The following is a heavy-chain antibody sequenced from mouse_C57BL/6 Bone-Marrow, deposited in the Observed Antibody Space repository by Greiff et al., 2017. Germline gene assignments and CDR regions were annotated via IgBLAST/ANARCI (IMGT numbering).Heavy chain of an antibody. V-gene: IGHV1-55*01. Sequence: QVQLKQSGAELVKPGASVKMSCKASGYTFTSYWITWVKQRPGQGLEWIGDIYPGSGSTNYNEKFKSKATLTVDTSSSTAYMQLSSLTSEDSAVYYCARKIYYGCSPDYWGQGTTLTVSS. CDR1: GYTFTSYW. J-gene: IGHJ2*01. CDR2: IYPGSGST. D-gene: IGHD1-1*01. CDR3: ARKIYYGCSPDY.